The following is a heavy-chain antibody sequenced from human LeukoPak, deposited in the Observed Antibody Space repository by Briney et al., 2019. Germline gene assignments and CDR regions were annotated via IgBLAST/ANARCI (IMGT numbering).Heavy chain of an antibody. D-gene: IGHD1-26*01. V-gene: IGHV3-53*01. Sequence: GGSLRLSCAASGFTVSSNYMSWVRQAPGKGLEWVSVLYAGDATYYADSVKGRFTISRDNSKNTLYLQMNSLRAEDMAVYFCAKEGEVGITGYFDYWGQGTLVTVSS. CDR2: LYAGDAT. CDR1: GFTVSSNY. CDR3: AKEGEVGITGYFDY. J-gene: IGHJ4*02.